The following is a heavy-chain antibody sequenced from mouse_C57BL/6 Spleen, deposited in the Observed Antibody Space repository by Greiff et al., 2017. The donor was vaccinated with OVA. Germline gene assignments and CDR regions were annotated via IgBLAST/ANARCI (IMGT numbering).Heavy chain of an antibody. CDR3: SYYSNYGGYFDV. CDR1: GFTFSNYW. V-gene: IGHV6-3*01. D-gene: IGHD2-5*01. Sequence: EVKVEESGGGLVQPVGSMKLSCVASGFTFSNYWMNWVRQSPEKGLEWVAQIRLKSDNYATHYAESVKGRFTISRDDSKSSVYLQMNNLRAEDTGIYYCSYYSNYGGYFDVWGTGTTVTVSS. CDR2: IRLKSDNYAT. J-gene: IGHJ1*03.